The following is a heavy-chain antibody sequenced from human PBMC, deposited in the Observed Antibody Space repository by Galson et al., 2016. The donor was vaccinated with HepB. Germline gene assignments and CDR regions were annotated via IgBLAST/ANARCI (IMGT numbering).Heavy chain of an antibody. J-gene: IGHJ4*02. CDR1: GFTFGHYA. D-gene: IGHD2-15*01. Sequence: SLRLSCATSGFTFGHYALSWFRQAPGKGLEWVGFIRSTTYGGTTDYAASARGRFTISKDDSKSTAYLQMNSLNVADTAVYFCARGGYCSRGPCYPRIEYFDHWGQGILVTVSS. CDR2: IRSTTYGGTT. V-gene: IGHV3-49*03. CDR3: ARGGYCSRGPCYPRIEYFDH.